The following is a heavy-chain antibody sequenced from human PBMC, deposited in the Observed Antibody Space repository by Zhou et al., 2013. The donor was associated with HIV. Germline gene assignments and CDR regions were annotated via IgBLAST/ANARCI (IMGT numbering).Heavy chain of an antibody. CDR2: INPNSGAT. V-gene: IGHV1-2*02. D-gene: IGHD1-1*01. CDR1: GYTFISFY. Sequence: QVQLVQSGAEVKKPGASVKVSCKASGYTFISFYMHWVRQAPGQGLEYMGWINPNSGATEYAQNFQGRVTMTRDTSISTAYMELKSLKSDDTAVYYCARDPIQLEPFRFDPWGQGTLVTVSS. J-gene: IGHJ5*02. CDR3: ARDPIQLEPFRFDP.